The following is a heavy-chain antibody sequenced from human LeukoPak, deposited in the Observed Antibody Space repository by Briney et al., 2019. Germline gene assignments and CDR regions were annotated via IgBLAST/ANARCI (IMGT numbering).Heavy chain of an antibody. V-gene: IGHV5-51*01. CDR2: IYPADSDT. CDR3: ARHTSALSHDF. CDR1: GYSFDNYW. Sequence: GESLKISCQGSGYSFDNYWIAWVRQMPGKGLELMGAIYPADSDTKYSPSLQGQVTISADKSINTAYMQWSSLKASDTAIYYCARHTSALSHDFWGQGTLVTVSS. D-gene: IGHD3-10*01. J-gene: IGHJ4*02.